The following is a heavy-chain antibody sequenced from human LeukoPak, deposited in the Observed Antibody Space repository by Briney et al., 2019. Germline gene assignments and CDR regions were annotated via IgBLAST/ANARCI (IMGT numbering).Heavy chain of an antibody. J-gene: IGHJ4*02. CDR1: GGSISSYY. CDR2: IYYSGST. D-gene: IGHD6-6*01. V-gene: IGHV4-59*01. Sequence: PSETLSLTCTVSGGSISSYYWSWIRQPPGKGLEWIGYIYYSGSTNYNPSLKSRVTISVDTSKNQFSLKLSSVTAADTAVYYCARDPGIAARLTYFDYWGQGTLVTVSS. CDR3: ARDPGIAARLTYFDY.